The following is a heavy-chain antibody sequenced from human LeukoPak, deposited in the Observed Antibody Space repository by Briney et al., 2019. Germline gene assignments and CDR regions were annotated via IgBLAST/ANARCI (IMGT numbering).Heavy chain of an antibody. CDR3: AKMPSTEIYYYYYMDV. CDR2: ISGSGGST. CDR1: GFTFSSHA. D-gene: IGHD2-2*01. V-gene: IGHV3-23*01. Sequence: GGSLRLSCAASGFTFSSHAMSWVRQAPGKGLEWVSGISGSGGSTYYADSVKGRFTTSRDNSKNTLYLQMNSLRAEDTAVYYCAKMPSTEIYYYYYMDVWGKGTTVTVSS. J-gene: IGHJ6*03.